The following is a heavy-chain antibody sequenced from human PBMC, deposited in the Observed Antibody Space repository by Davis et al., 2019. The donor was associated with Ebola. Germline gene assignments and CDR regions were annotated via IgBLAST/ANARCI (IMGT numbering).Heavy chain of an antibody. Sequence: SETLSLSCTASGVSMSTYYWSWIRQSPGKGLEWIGSIYYSGSTNYNPSLKSRVTISVDTSKNHFSLKLSSVLAADTAVYYCATITTPHYYCYYGMDVWGQGTTVTVSS. CDR2: IYYSGST. D-gene: IGHD3-22*01. V-gene: IGHV4-59*01. CDR3: ATITTPHYYCYYGMDV. J-gene: IGHJ6*02. CDR1: GVSMSTYY.